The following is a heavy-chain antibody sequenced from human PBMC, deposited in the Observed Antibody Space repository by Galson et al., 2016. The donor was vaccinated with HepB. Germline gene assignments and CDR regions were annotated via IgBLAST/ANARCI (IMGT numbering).Heavy chain of an antibody. Sequence: SLRLSCAASGFTVSSNYMNWVRQAPGKGLEWVSIIYVGGSTYYADSVRGRFTISRDNSKNTLYLQMNSLRAEDTAVYYCAGSGDYYYFDYLGQGTLVTVSS. V-gene: IGHV3-53*01. J-gene: IGHJ4*02. D-gene: IGHD7-27*01. CDR1: GFTVSSNY. CDR2: IYVGGST. CDR3: AGSGDYYYFDY.